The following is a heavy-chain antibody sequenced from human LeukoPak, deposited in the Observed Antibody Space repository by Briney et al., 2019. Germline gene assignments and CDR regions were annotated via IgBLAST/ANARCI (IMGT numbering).Heavy chain of an antibody. CDR1: GFTLSNSW. J-gene: IGHJ4*02. Sequence: PGRSLRLSCVASGFTLSNSWMHWVRHAPGKGLVWVSRINMDGSTTNYADSVRGRFTISRDNAKNTLHLQMNSLRAEDTAVYYCVRSVSGWYGFFDYWGQGTLVTLSS. CDR2: INMDGSTT. CDR3: VRSVSGWYGFFDY. D-gene: IGHD6-19*01. V-gene: IGHV3-74*01.